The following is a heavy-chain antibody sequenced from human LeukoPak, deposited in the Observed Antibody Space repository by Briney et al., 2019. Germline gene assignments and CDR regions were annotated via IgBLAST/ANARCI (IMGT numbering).Heavy chain of an antibody. J-gene: IGHJ4*02. D-gene: IGHD4-23*01. Sequence: SGPTLVNPTQTLTLTCTFSGISLSTSGVGVGWIRQPPGKALEWLALIYWDDDKRYSPSLKTRLTITKDTSKNQVVLTMTNMDPVDTATYYCAHRSADYGGNSGYYFDYWGQGTLVTVSS. V-gene: IGHV2-5*02. CDR1: GISLSTSGVG. CDR2: IYWDDDK. CDR3: AHRSADYGGNSGYYFDY.